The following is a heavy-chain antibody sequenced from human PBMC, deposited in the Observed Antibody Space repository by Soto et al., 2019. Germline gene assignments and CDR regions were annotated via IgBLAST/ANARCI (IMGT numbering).Heavy chain of an antibody. D-gene: IGHD4-17*01. CDR1: GGSISSGNYY. CDR3: ATMGTPVTGLYYFDY. J-gene: IGHJ4*02. CDR2: ISYSGTT. V-gene: IGHV4-30-4*01. Sequence: PSETLSLTCTVSGGSISSGNYYWSWIRQPPGKGLEWIGFISYSGTTYYNASLWSRASISVDTSKNQFSLDLNSVTAADTAVYYCATMGTPVTGLYYFDYWGQGTLVTVSS.